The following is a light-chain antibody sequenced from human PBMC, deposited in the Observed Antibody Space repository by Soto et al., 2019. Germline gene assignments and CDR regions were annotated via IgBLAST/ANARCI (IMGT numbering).Light chain of an antibody. CDR3: CSYAGSSYV. V-gene: IGLV2-23*01. CDR2: EGS. Sequence: QSALTQPASVSGSPGQGITISCTGTSSDVGSYNLVSWYQQHPGKAPKLMIYEGSKRPSGVSNRFSGSKSGNTASLTISGLQAEDEADYYCCSYAGSSYVFGTGTKVTVL. CDR1: SSDVGSYNL. J-gene: IGLJ1*01.